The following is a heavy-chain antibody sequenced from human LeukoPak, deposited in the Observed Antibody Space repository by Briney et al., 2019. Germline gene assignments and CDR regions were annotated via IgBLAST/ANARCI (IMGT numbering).Heavy chain of an antibody. CDR2: IHHSAGT. V-gene: IGHV4-34*01. CDR1: GGSFTDYY. CDR3: ARGPVRDDGLTGDSYYYGLDV. Sequence: SETLSLTCAVYGGSFTDYYWSWIRQAPGKGLEWIGRIHHSAGTNYNPSLKSRVTISADTSKKQLSLKLTSVTAADTAVFYCARGPVRDDGLTGDSYYYGLDVWGQGTTVTVSS. D-gene: IGHD3-9*01. J-gene: IGHJ6*02.